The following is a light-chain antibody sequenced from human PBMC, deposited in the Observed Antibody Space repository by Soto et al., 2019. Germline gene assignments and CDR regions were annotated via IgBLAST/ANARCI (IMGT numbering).Light chain of an antibody. CDR3: QQRSNWPPT. CDR2: DAS. CDR1: PSVSSY. J-gene: IGKJ1*01. Sequence: EIVLTQSPATLSLSPGERATLSCRASPSVSSYLAWYQQKPGQAPRLLIYDASNRATGIPARFSGSGSETDFTLTISSLEPEDFAVYYCQQRSNWPPTFGQGTKVEIK. V-gene: IGKV3-11*01.